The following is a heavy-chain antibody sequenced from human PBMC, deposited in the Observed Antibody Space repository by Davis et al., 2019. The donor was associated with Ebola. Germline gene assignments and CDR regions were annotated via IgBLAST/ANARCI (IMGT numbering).Heavy chain of an antibody. CDR3: ARDPGYNWNYVRWFDP. D-gene: IGHD1-7*01. CDR1: GYTFTGYY. J-gene: IGHJ5*02. Sequence: ASVKVSCKASGYTFTGYYMHWVRQAPGQGLEWMGRINPNSGGTNYAQKFQGRVTMTRDTSISTAYMELSRLRSDDTAVYYCARDPGYNWNYVRWFDPWGQGTLVTVSS. V-gene: IGHV1-2*06. CDR2: INPNSGGT.